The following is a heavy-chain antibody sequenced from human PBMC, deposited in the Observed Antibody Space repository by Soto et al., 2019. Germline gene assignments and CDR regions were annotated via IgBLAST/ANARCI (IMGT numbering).Heavy chain of an antibody. D-gene: IGHD2-2*01. CDR1: GFTFSSYG. CDR3: ANAPAIVLVPAALGGDY. CDR2: ISYDGGNK. J-gene: IGHJ4*02. V-gene: IGHV3-30*18. Sequence: QVQLVESGGGVVQPGRSLRLSCAASGFTFSSYGMHWVRQAPGKGLEWVAVISYDGGNKYYADSVKGRFTISRDNSKNAPYLQMNSLRAEDTALYYCANAPAIVLVPAALGGDYWGQGTLVTVSS.